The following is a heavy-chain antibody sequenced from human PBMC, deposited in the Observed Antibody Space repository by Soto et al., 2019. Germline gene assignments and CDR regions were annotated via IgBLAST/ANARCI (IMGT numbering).Heavy chain of an antibody. J-gene: IGHJ4*02. Sequence: QVQLVESGGGVVQPGRSLRLSCAASGFTFSSYAMHWVRQAPGKGLEWVAVISYDGSNKYYADSVKGRFTISRDNSKNTLYLKMNSLRAEDTAVYYCARGEPWFGELEWPGDYFDYWGQGTLVTVSS. D-gene: IGHD3-10*01. V-gene: IGHV3-30-3*01. CDR1: GFTFSSYA. CDR3: ARGEPWFGELEWPGDYFDY. CDR2: ISYDGSNK.